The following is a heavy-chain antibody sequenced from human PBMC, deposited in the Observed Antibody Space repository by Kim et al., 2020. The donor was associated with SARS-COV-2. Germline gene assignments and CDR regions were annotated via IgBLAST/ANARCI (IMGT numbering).Heavy chain of an antibody. V-gene: IGHV4-39*01. Sequence: SETLSLTCTVSGGSISSSSYYWGWIRQPPGKGLEWIGSIYYSGSTYYNPSLKSRVTISVDTSKNQFSLKLSSVTAADTTVYYCARHGSEYSSSWLGLYNWFDPWGQGTLVTVSS. CDR1: GGSISSSSYY. D-gene: IGHD6-13*01. J-gene: IGHJ5*02. CDR3: ARHGSEYSSSWLGLYNWFDP. CDR2: IYYSGST.